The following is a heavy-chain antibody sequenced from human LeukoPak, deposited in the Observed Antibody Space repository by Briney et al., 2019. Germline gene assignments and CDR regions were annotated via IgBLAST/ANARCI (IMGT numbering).Heavy chain of an antibody. J-gene: IGHJ5*02. CDR2: INHSGST. D-gene: IGHD2-15*01. Sequence: SETLSLTCAVYGGYFSGYYWSWSRQAPGKGLEWIGEINHSGSTDYNPSLKSRVTILGDTSKNQFSLKLSSVTAADTAVYYCAREPGYCSGNRCYGGWFDPWGQGTLVTVSS. CDR3: AREPGYCSGNRCYGGWFDP. V-gene: IGHV4-34*01. CDR1: GGYFSGYY.